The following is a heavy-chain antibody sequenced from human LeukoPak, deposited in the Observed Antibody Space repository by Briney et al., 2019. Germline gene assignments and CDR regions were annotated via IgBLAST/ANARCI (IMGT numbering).Heavy chain of an antibody. D-gene: IGHD3-9*01. CDR3: ATDYDILTGYSRRGFDY. CDR1: GGSFSGYY. CDR2: INHSGST. J-gene: IGHJ4*02. Sequence: PSETLSLTCAVYGGSFSGYYWSWIRQPPGKGLEWIGEINHSGSTNYNPSLKSRVTISVDTSKNQFSLKLSSVTAADTAVYYCATDYDILTGYSRRGFDYWGQGTLVTVSS. V-gene: IGHV4-34*01.